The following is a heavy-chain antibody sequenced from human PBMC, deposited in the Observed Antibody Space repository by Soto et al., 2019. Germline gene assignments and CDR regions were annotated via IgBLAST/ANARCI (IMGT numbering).Heavy chain of an antibody. CDR3: ARRGYSGYDSPSLVDY. D-gene: IGHD5-12*01. CDR2: IYPGDSDT. CDR1: GYSFTSYW. Sequence: GESLKISCKGSGYSFTSYWIGWVRQMPGKGLEWMGIIYPGDSDTRYSPSFQGQVTISADKSISTAYLQWSSLKASDTAMYYCARRGYSGYDSPSLVDYWGQGTLVTVSS. V-gene: IGHV5-51*01. J-gene: IGHJ4*02.